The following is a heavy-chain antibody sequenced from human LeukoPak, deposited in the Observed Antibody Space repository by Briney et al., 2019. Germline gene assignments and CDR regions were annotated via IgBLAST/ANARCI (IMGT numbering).Heavy chain of an antibody. CDR2: IYYRGTP. CDR1: GGSLSTYS. CDR3: ARLDSSGYYGDY. V-gene: IGHV4-59*08. Sequence: SETLSLTCTVPGGSLSTYSWCWVRQPPGKGREWMGYIYYRGTPNYNPSHKSRVPISVDTFKNQFSLELSSVTAADTAVYYCARLDSSGYYGDYWGQGTLVTVSS. J-gene: IGHJ4*02. D-gene: IGHD3-22*01.